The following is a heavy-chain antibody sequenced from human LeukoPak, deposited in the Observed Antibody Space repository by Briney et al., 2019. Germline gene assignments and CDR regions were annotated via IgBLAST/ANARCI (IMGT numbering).Heavy chain of an antibody. Sequence: GSLRLSCAGSGFTFSRYGFNWVRQAPGKGLEWVAFIRYDGSNKYYADSVKGRFTISRDNSKNTLYLQMNSLRPEDTAVYYCARYYYDSSGYYEWGQGTLVTVSS. V-gene: IGHV3-30*02. CDR2: IRYDGSNK. D-gene: IGHD3-22*01. CDR3: ARYYYDSSGYYE. J-gene: IGHJ4*02. CDR1: GFTFSRYG.